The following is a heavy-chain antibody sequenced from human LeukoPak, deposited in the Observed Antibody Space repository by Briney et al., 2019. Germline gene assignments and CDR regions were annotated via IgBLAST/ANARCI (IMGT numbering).Heavy chain of an antibody. CDR1: GFTVSSNY. CDR3: ARGGYYYDTGGFFPDY. V-gene: IGHV3-11*01. CDR2: MSSSATTI. D-gene: IGHD3-22*01. J-gene: IGHJ4*02. Sequence: GGSLRLSCAASGFTVSSNYMSWVRQAPGKGLEWLSHMSSSATTIYYADSVKGRFTISRDNAENSLYLEMNSLRVEDTAVYYCARGGYYYDTGGFFPDYWGQGTLVTVSS.